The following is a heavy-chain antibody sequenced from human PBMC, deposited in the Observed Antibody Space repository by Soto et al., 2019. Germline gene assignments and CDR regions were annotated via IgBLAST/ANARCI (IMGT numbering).Heavy chain of an antibody. D-gene: IGHD5-18*01. Sequence: SVKVSRKASGGTLSSYAISWVRQAPGQGLEWMGGIIPIFGTANYAQKFQGRVTITADESTSTAYMELSSLRSEDTAVYYCAKGKKYSYSPDSFDYWGQGTLVTVS. CDR2: IIPIFGTA. V-gene: IGHV1-69*13. J-gene: IGHJ4*02. CDR1: GGTLSSYA. CDR3: AKGKKYSYSPDSFDY.